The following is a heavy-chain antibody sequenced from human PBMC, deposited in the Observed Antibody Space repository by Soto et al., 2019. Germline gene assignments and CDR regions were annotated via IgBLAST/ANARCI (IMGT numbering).Heavy chain of an antibody. D-gene: IGHD3-3*01. CDR3: AFFGVVIMGG. V-gene: IGHV3-9*01. J-gene: IGHJ4*02. CDR2: ISWNSGSI. Sequence: EVQLVESGGGLVQPGRSLRLSCAASGFTFDDYAMHWVRQAPGKGLEWVSGISWNSGSIGYADSVKGRFTISRDNAKNSLYLQMNSLRAEDTALYYCAFFGVVIMGGWGQGTLVTVSS. CDR1: GFTFDDYA.